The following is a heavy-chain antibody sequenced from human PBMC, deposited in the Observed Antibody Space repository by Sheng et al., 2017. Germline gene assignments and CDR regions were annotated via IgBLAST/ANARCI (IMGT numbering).Heavy chain of an antibody. CDR1: DSPSVAMA. CDR2: IWYDGSNK. D-gene: IGHD3-10*01. J-gene: IGHJ4*02. Sequence: QVQLVESGGAWSSWEVPRDSPVQRLDSPSVAMACTGSGQAPGKGLEWVAVIWYDGSNKYYADSVRGRFTISRDNSKNTLYLQMNSLRAEDTAVYYCARDSVEGGSGSYHCDYWGQGTLVTVSS. CDR3: ARDSVEGGSGSYHCDY. V-gene: IGHV3-33*01.